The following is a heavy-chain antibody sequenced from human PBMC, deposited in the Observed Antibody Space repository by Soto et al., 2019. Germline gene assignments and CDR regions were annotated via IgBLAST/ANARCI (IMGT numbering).Heavy chain of an antibody. CDR1: GFTFSSYA. D-gene: IGHD2-8*01. V-gene: IGHV3-30-3*01. CDR2: ISYDGSNK. J-gene: IGHJ4*02. Sequence: GGSLRLSCAASGFTFSSYAMHWVRQAPGKGLEWVAVISYDGSNKYYADSVKGRFTISRDNSKNTLYLQMNSLRAEDTAVYYCARVEDAPWYYFDYWGQGTLVTVSS. CDR3: ARVEDAPWYYFDY.